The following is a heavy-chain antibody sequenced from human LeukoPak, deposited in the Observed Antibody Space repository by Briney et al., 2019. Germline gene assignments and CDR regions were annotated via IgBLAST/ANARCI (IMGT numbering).Heavy chain of an antibody. J-gene: IGHJ2*01. D-gene: IGHD4-17*01. Sequence: PSETLSLTCTVSGYSVRSGYYWGWIRQPPGKGLEWIGSIYYSGSTYYNPSLKSRVTISVDTSKNQFSLKLSSVTAADTAVYYCARVNGDLLLYFDLWGRGTLVTVSS. CDR3: ARVNGDLLLYFDL. CDR2: IYYSGST. V-gene: IGHV4-38-2*02. CDR1: GYSVRSGYY.